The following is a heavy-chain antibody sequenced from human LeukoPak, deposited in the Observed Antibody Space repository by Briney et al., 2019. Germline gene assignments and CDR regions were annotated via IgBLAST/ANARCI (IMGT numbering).Heavy chain of an antibody. J-gene: IGHJ4*02. CDR1: GYTFTSYY. Sequence: ASVKVSCKASGYTFTSYYMHWVRQAPGQGLEWMGWINPNSGGTNYAQKFQGRVTMTRDTSISTAYMELSRLRSDDTAVYYCAREDYYGSGSYFDYWGQGTLVTVSS. V-gene: IGHV1-2*02. CDR2: INPNSGGT. CDR3: AREDYYGSGSYFDY. D-gene: IGHD3-10*01.